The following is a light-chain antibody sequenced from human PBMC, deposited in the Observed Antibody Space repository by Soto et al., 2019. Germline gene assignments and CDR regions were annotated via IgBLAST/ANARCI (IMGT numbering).Light chain of an antibody. CDR3: QKYGSSPQT. J-gene: IGKJ1*01. CDR1: QSVSNNY. Sequence: EIVLTQAPGTLSLSPGERATLSCRASQSVSNNYLAWYQQKPGQAPRLLMYGASSRPTGIPDRFSGSGSGTDFTLTISRLGPEDFAVYYCQKYGSSPQTFGQGTKV. CDR2: GAS. V-gene: IGKV3-20*01.